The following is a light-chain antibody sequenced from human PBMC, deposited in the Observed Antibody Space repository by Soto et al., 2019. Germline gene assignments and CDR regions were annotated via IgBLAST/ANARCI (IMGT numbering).Light chain of an antibody. Sequence: EIVLTQSPGTLSLSPGERATLSCRASQSVSSSYLAWYQQTPGQAPRLLIYDASNRATGIPDRFSGSGSGTDFTLTISSLEPEDCAVYYCQQYGSSPLTFGGGTKVEIK. J-gene: IGKJ4*01. CDR2: DAS. V-gene: IGKV3-20*01. CDR3: QQYGSSPLT. CDR1: QSVSSSY.